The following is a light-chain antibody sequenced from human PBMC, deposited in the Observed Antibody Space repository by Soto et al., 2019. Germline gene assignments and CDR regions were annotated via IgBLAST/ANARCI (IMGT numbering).Light chain of an antibody. CDR1: SSNIGSGS. Sequence: QSALTQPPSASGTPGQRVTISCSGTSSNIGSGSVNWYQQLPGTAPKLLIYNNDQWPSGVPDRFSGSKSGTSASLDISGLQSEDEADYYCASWDVSLNGLYVFGTGTKLTVL. J-gene: IGLJ1*01. CDR3: ASWDVSLNGLYV. CDR2: NND. V-gene: IGLV1-44*01.